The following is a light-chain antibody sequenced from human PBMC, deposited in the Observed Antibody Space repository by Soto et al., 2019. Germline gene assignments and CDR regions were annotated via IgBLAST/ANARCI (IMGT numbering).Light chain of an antibody. J-gene: IGKJ4*01. CDR1: QSVSSN. CDR3: QQYNNWPPGT. CDR2: GAS. V-gene: IGKV3-15*01. Sequence: EIVMTQSPATLSVSPGERATLSCRASQSVSSNLAWYQQKPGQAPRLLIYGASTRATGIPARFSGSGSGTEFTLNISSLRSEDCAVYYCQQYNNWPPGTFGGGTKVEIK.